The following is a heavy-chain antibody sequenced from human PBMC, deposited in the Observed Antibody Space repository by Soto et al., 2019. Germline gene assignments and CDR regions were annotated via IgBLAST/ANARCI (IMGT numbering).Heavy chain of an antibody. D-gene: IGHD3-22*01. CDR1: GYTFTGYY. CDR3: ARGHDISGYYPKNAFDI. J-gene: IGHJ3*02. CDR2: INPNSGGT. Sequence: GASVKVSCKASGYTFTGYYLHWVRQAPGQGLEWMGWINPNSGGTNYAQKFQGWVTMTRDTSISTAYMELSRLRSDDTAVYFCARGHDISGYYPKNAFDIWGQGTMVTVSS. V-gene: IGHV1-2*04.